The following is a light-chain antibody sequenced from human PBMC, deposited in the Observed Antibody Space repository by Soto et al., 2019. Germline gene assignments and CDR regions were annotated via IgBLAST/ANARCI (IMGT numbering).Light chain of an antibody. CDR2: AND. J-gene: IGLJ2*01. V-gene: IGLV1-44*01. CDR3: AVWEDNLKGL. CDR1: RSNIGGNA. Sequence: QSVLTQPPSMSGTPGQRVTISCSGSRSNIGGNAVTWYQQVPGTAPKLLIYANDQRPSGVSDRFSGSKSATSASLAISGLQSEDEADYYCAVWEDNLKGLFGGGTQLTVL.